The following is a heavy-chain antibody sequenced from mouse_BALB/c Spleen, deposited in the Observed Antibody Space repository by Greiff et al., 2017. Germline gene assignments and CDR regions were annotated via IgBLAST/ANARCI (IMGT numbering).Heavy chain of an antibody. J-gene: IGHJ3*01. V-gene: IGHV7-3*02. CDR2: IRNKANGYTT. Sequence: EVHLVESGGGLVQPGGSLRLSCATSGFTFTDYYMSWVRQPPGKALEWLGFIRNKANGYTTEYSASVKGRFTISRDNSQSILYLQMNTLRAEDSATYYCAREGGYYGSSPFAYWGQGTLVTVSA. D-gene: IGHD1-1*01. CDR1: GFTFTDYY. CDR3: AREGGYYGSSPFAY.